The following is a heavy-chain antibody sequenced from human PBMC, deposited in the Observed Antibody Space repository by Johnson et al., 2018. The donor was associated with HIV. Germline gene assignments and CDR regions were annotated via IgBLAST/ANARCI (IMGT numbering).Heavy chain of an antibody. CDR2: ISSGGDT. J-gene: IGHJ3*02. CDR3: AKDPYSRKDAFDI. CDR1: GFSVSSYY. Sequence: VQVVESGGGLVQPGGSLTLSCAAPGFSVSSYYMTRVRQAPGKGLDWVSVISSGGDTYYADSVRGRFSISRENSKNMLYLQMNSLRAEDTAVYYCAKDPYSRKDAFDIWGQGTMVTVSS. D-gene: IGHD1-14*01. V-gene: IGHV3-66*01.